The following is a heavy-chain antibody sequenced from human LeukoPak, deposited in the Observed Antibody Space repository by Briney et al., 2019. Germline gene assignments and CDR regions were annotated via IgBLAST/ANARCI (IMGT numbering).Heavy chain of an antibody. D-gene: IGHD5-12*01. CDR3: AVRGYSGYDTSYFDY. CDR2: INSDGSST. CDR1: GFTFSSYW. Sequence: GGSLRLSCAASGFTFSSYWMHWVRQAPGKGLVWVSRINSDGSSTSYADSVKGRVTISRDNAKNTLYLQMNSLRTEDTAVYYCAVRGYSGYDTSYFDYWGQGTLVTVSS. J-gene: IGHJ4*02. V-gene: IGHV3-74*01.